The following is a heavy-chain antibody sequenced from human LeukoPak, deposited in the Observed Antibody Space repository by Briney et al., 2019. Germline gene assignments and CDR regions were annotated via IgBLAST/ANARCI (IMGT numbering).Heavy chain of an antibody. CDR2: ISSGTGSYI. CDR1: GFSFSSYS. Sequence: KTGGSLRLSCVASGFSFSSYSMNWVRQAPGKGLEWVSTISSGTGSYIYYADSVRGRFTISRDNAKNSLYLQMNSLRAEDTAVYYCARDSSEYDILTGYLDYWGQGTLVTVSS. CDR3: ARDSSEYDILTGYLDY. D-gene: IGHD3-9*01. V-gene: IGHV3-21*01. J-gene: IGHJ4*02.